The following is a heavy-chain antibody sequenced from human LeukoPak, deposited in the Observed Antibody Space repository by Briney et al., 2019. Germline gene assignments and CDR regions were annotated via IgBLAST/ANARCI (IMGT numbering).Heavy chain of an antibody. CDR2: ISGSGGST. Sequence: TGGSLRLSCAASGFTFSSYAMSWVRQAPGKGLEWVSAISGSGGSTYYADSVKGRFTISRDNSKNTLYLQMNSLRAEDTAVYYCAKDQMVGSSGYFDYWGQGTLVTVSS. J-gene: IGHJ4*02. CDR1: GFTFSSYA. V-gene: IGHV3-23*01. CDR3: AKDQMVGSSGYFDY. D-gene: IGHD6-13*01.